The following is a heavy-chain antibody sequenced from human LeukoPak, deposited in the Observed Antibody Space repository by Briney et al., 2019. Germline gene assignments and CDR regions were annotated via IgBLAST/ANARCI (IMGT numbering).Heavy chain of an antibody. Sequence: GGSLRLSCAASGFTFSSYSMNWVRQAPGKGLDWVGRIRKKADSDTTEYAASVRGRFSISRDDSKNSLYLQMSSLKIEDTAVYYCTRDQTPYYWGQGTLVTVSS. J-gene: IGHJ4*02. CDR3: TRDQTPYY. CDR2: IRKKADSDTT. CDR1: GFTFSSYS. V-gene: IGHV3-72*01.